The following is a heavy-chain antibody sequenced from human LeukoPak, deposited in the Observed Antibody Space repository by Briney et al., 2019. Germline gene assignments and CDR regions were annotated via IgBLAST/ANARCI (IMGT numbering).Heavy chain of an antibody. CDR2: ISPGGGTT. V-gene: IGHV3-23*01. CDR3: AKSRSGSANWALRIFDN. J-gene: IGHJ4*02. D-gene: IGHD3-10*01. CDR1: GFSFGSEA. Sequence: GGSLRLSCVVSGFSFGSEAMSWVRQAPGRGLEWVSSISPGGGTTYYADSVKGRFTISRDNSENTLCVEMNSLRAEDTAIYYCAKSRSGSANWALRIFDNWGQGTLVSVSS.